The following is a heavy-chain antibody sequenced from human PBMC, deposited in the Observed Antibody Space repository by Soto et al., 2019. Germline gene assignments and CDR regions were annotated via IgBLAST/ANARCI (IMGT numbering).Heavy chain of an antibody. Sequence: EVQLVESGGGLIQPGGSLRLSCAASGFSVSNTCISWVRQAPGKGLEWVSVIYSGGGTYYADSVKGRFTISRDNSKTAVYLHMNSLRAEDAAMYYCARDLGYYASRDSFGDFWGQGTLVTVS. CDR3: ARDLGYYASRDSFGDF. CDR2: IYSGGGT. V-gene: IGHV3-53*01. CDR1: GFSVSNTC. D-gene: IGHD3-10*01. J-gene: IGHJ4*02.